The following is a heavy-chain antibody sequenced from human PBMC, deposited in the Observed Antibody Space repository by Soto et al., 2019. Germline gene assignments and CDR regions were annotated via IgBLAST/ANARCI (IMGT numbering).Heavy chain of an antibody. CDR1: GGSISSGDFY. V-gene: IGHV4-30-4*01. D-gene: IGHD6-19*01. Sequence: QVQLQESGPGLVKPSQTLSLTCTVSGGSISSGDFYWSWIRQPPGKGLEWIGYIYYSGGTYYNPSLKSGVSLSVDTARNQFSLKVRAVTAADTAVYYCARFSVGAVAGTGYFDYWGQGTLITDSS. CDR3: ARFSVGAVAGTGYFDY. J-gene: IGHJ4*02. CDR2: IYYSGGT.